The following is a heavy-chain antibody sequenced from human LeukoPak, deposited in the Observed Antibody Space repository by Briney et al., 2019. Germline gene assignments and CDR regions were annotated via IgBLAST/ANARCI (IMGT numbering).Heavy chain of an antibody. Sequence: GASVKVSCKASGGTFSSYAISWVRQAPGQGLEWMGGIIPIFGTANYAEKFQGRVTITADESTSTAYVELSSLRSEDTAVYYCARGPFMTYYGMDVWGQGTTVTVSS. CDR2: IIPIFGTA. V-gene: IGHV1-69*13. CDR3: ARGPFMTYYGMDV. J-gene: IGHJ6*02. CDR1: GGTFSSYA. D-gene: IGHD2/OR15-2a*01.